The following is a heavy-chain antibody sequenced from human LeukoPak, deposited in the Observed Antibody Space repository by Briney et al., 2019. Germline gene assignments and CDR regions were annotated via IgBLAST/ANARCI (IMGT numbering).Heavy chain of an antibody. J-gene: IGHJ4*02. V-gene: IGHV3-30*02. Sequence: GGSLRLSCAASGFTFSSYGMHWVRQAPGKGLEWVAFIRYDGSNKYYADSVKGRFTISRDNSKNTLYLQMNSLRAEDTAVYYCAKEPGYCSSTSCYTLDYWGQGTLVTVFS. D-gene: IGHD2-2*02. CDR1: GFTFSSYG. CDR2: IRYDGSNK. CDR3: AKEPGYCSSTSCYTLDY.